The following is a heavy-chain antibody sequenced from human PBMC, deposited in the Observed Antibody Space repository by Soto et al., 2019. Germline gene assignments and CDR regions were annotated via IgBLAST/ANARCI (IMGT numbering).Heavy chain of an antibody. V-gene: IGHV3-30-3*01. J-gene: IGHJ4*02. Sequence: QVQLVESGGGVVQPGRSLRLACAVSGFTLSHYGMHWVRQAPGKGLEWVAVILHDGSNKYYGDSVKGRFTISRDNSNNTLYLQMNTMRAEDTAVYYCARDRDSSGYYVDYWGQGTLVTVSS. CDR3: ARDRDSSGYYVDY. CDR1: GFTLSHYG. D-gene: IGHD3-22*01. CDR2: ILHDGSNK.